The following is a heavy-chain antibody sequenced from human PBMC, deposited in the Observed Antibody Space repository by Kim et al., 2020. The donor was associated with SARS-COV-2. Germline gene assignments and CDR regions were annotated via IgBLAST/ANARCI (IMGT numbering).Heavy chain of an antibody. Sequence: ASVKVSCKASGYTFTGYYMHWVRQAPGQGLEWMGWINPNSGGTNYAQKFQGRVTMTRDTSISTAYMELSRLRSDDAAVYYRARRASITMIVVVYNWFDPWGQGTLVTVSS. D-gene: IGHD3-22*01. V-gene: IGHV1-2*02. J-gene: IGHJ5*02. CDR3: ARRASITMIVVVYNWFDP. CDR2: INPNSGGT. CDR1: GYTFTGYY.